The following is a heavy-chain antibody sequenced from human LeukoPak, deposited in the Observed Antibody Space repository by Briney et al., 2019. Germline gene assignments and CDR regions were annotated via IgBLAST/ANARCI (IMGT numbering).Heavy chain of an antibody. Sequence: GGSLRLSCAASGFTFSSYAMSWVRQAPGKGLEWVSSISSSSSYIYYADSVKGRFTISRDNAKNSLYLQMNSLRAEDTAVYYCARDRGGDGLFWDWYFDLWGRGTLVTVSS. CDR1: GFTFSSYA. D-gene: IGHD5-24*01. CDR3: ARDRGGDGLFWDWYFDL. CDR2: ISSSSSYI. J-gene: IGHJ2*01. V-gene: IGHV3-21*01.